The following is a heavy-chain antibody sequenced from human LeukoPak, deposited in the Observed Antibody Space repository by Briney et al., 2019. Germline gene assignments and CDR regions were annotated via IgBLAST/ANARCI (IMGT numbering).Heavy chain of an antibody. CDR1: GFTFRSYA. Sequence: PGGSLRLSCAASGFTFRSYAMHWVRQAPGKGLEWVAVISYDGSKKYYADSVKGRFTISRDNSKNTLYLQMNSLRAEDTAVYYCAREIYYYGSGSYYNGLDYWGQGTLVTVSS. J-gene: IGHJ4*02. V-gene: IGHV3-30-3*01. D-gene: IGHD3-10*01. CDR3: AREIYYYGSGSYYNGLDY. CDR2: ISYDGSKK.